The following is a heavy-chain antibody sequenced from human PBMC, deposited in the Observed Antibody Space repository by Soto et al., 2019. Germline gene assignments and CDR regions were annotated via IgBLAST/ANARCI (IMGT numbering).Heavy chain of an antibody. D-gene: IGHD3-22*01. CDR2: IYYGGSI. CDR3: TGAYYDVSGYSLDP. CDR1: GGSISNGY. Sequence: SETLPLTCSVSGGSISNGYWTWIRQPPGKGLEWIGYIYYGGSINYNPSLKSRVIISVDTAKNQFSLRLSSVSAADTAVYYCTGAYYDVSGYSLDPWGQGTSVTVSS. V-gene: IGHV4-59*01. J-gene: IGHJ5*02.